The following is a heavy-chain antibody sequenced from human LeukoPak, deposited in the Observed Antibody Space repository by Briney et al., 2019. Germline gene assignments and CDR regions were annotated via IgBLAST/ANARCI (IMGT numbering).Heavy chain of an antibody. J-gene: IGHJ4*02. V-gene: IGHV1-18*01. Sequence: ASVKVSCKASGYTFTAYAINWVRQARGQGLEWMGWISAHNGNTNFAQELQGRVTMTADTSTSTAYMELRSLRSDDTAVYYCARVGYDSSGSYRFTIDYWGQGTLVTVYS. CDR1: GYTFTAYA. CDR2: ISAHNGNT. CDR3: ARVGYDSSGSYRFTIDY. D-gene: IGHD3-22*01.